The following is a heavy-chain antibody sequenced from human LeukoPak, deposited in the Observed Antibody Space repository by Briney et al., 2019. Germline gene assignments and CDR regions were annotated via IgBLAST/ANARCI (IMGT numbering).Heavy chain of an antibody. J-gene: IGHJ4*02. CDR1: GFSLSGYA. D-gene: IGHD3-22*01. Sequence: GGSLRLSCIASGFSLSGYAMSWVRQAPGKGLEWVSTISGGGDAAYYADSVKGRFTISRDNSKNTLYLQTNSLRAEDTAVYYCPRKYDSSGYFDYWGRGTLVTVSS. CDR3: PRKYDSSGYFDY. CDR2: ISGGGDAA. V-gene: IGHV3-23*01.